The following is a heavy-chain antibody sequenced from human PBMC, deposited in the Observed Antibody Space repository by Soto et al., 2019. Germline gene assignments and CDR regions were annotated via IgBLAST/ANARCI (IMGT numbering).Heavy chain of an antibody. D-gene: IGHD3-3*01. J-gene: IGHJ4*02. CDR3: ARVDHDFWSGWGANLLGGPKYYFDY. V-gene: IGHV4-39*01. Sequence: QLQLQESGPGLVKPSETLSLTCTVSGGSISSSSYYWGWIRQPPGKGLEWIGSIYYSGSTYYNPSLKSRVTISVDTSKNQFSLKLSSVTAADTAVYYCARVDHDFWSGWGANLLGGPKYYFDYWGQGTLVTVSS. CDR2: IYYSGST. CDR1: GGSISSSSYY.